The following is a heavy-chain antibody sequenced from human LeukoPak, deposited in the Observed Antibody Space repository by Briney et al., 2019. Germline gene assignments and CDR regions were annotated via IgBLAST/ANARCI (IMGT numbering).Heavy chain of an antibody. Sequence: PSETLSLTCTVSGGSISSSSYYWGWIRQPPGKGLEWIGSIYYSGSTYYNPSLKSRVTISVDTSKNQFSLKLSSVTAADTAVYYCARVQDRNFDYWGQGTLVTVSS. V-gene: IGHV4-39*01. CDR1: GGSISSSSYY. CDR3: ARVQDRNFDY. CDR2: IYYSGST. J-gene: IGHJ4*02.